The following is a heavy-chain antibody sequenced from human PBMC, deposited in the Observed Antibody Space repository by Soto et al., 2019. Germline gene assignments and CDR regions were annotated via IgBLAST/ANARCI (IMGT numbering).Heavy chain of an antibody. CDR1: GGSISSGGCS. V-gene: IGHV4-30-2*05. D-gene: IGHD2-2*01. Sequence: SETLSLTCAVSGGSISSGGCSWSWMRQAPGKGLEWIGYIYHIGSTYYNPSLKIRPTISVDTSKNQFSLKLSSVTAADTAVYWFSSARHRGGYCRSTRGAPDGFDPCGQGTMVTGS. CDR2: IYHIGST. CDR3: SSARHRGGYCRSTRGAPDGFDP. J-gene: IGHJ3*01.